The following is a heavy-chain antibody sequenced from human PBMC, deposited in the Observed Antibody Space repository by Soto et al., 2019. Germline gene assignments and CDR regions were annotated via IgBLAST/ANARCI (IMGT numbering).Heavy chain of an antibody. V-gene: IGHV1-69*02. CDR3: ARGGTPIDY. Sequence: SVNVSCKASGGTLSNHIITWVRQAPGQGPEWMGRIIPMLDITNYAQKFQGRVTITADKSTTTAYMEVSSLRPEDTAMYYCARGGTPIDYWGQG. D-gene: IGHD3-16*01. CDR1: GGTLSNHI. CDR2: IIPMLDIT. J-gene: IGHJ4*02.